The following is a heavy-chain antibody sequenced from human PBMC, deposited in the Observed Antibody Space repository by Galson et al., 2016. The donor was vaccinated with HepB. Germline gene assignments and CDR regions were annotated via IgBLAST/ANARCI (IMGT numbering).Heavy chain of an antibody. V-gene: IGHV3-30*18. J-gene: IGHJ3*02. CDR2: LSTNGLSQ. CDR3: AKDQGKLRYYDWLTYDAVDI. D-gene: IGHD3-9*01. Sequence: SLRLSCAASGFSVNTYAVNWVRQAPGAGLEWVAVLSTNGLSQHYSDCVKGRFTISKEHSKNTLYLQMNSLRVEDTAIYYCAKDQGKLRYYDWLTYDAVDIWGQGTMVIVSS. CDR1: GFSVNTYA.